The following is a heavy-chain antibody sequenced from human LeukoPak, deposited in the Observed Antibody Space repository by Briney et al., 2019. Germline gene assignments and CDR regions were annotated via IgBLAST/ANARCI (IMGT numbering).Heavy chain of an antibody. J-gene: IGHJ4*02. V-gene: IGHV1-24*01. D-gene: IGHD2-21*02. CDR3: ATWSTHNDFDFLPRIGFDY. CDR2: FDPEDGET. CDR1: GYTLTELS. Sequence: ASVKVSCKVSGYTLTELSMHWVRQAPGKGLEWMGGFDPEDGETIYAQKFQGRVTMTEDTSTDTAYMELSSLRSEDTAAYYCATWSTHNDFDFLPRIGFDYWGQGTLVTVSS.